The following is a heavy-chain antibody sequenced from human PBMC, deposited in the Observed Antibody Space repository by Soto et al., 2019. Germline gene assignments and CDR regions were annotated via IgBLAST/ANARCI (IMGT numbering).Heavy chain of an antibody. D-gene: IGHD3-3*01. J-gene: IGHJ5*02. CDR2: ISPMFGAA. CDR3: ARYVQVHSADFIS. V-gene: IGHV1-69*19. CDR1: GGTFNTYA. Sequence: QVQLVQSGAEMKKPGSSVKVSCQSSGGTFNTYAMNWVRQAPGQGPEGRGDISPMFGAANYAQKFQGRVTMKADESTGKAYIQLCCLTSEEAALYFCARYVQVHSADFISWGQGTLVTVSS.